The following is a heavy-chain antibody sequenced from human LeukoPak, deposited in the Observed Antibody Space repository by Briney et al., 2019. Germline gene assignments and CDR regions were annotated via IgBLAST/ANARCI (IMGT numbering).Heavy chain of an antibody. J-gene: IGHJ4*02. D-gene: IGHD3-10*01. V-gene: IGHV3-23*01. CDR3: AKDGLVRGVIIAY. CDR1: GFTLSSYA. Sequence: PGGSLRLSCAASGFTLSSYAMSWVRQAPGKGLEWVSAISGSGGSTYYADSVKGRFTISRDNSKNTLYLQMNSLRAEDTAVYYCAKDGLVRGVIIAYWGQGTLVTVSS. CDR2: ISGSGGST.